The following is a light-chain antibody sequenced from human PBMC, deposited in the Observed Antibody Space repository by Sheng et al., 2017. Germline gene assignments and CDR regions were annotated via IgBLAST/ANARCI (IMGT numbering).Light chain of an antibody. CDR3: NSRDITTNHLGVV. J-gene: IGLJ3*02. CDR2: DKN. Sequence: SSELTQAPAVSVALGQTVKITCQGDSLRRYFASWYQQKSGEAPLLVIYDKNRRPSGIPDRFSGSSSGTTASLTITGAQAEDEADYYCNSRDITTNHLGVVFGGGTKLTVL. CDR1: SLRRYF. V-gene: IGLV3-19*01.